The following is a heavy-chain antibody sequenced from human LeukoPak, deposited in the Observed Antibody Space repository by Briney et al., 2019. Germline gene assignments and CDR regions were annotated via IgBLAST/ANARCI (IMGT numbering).Heavy chain of an antibody. D-gene: IGHD3-3*01. Sequence: ASVKVSCKASGYTFTSYDINWVRQATGQGLEWMGWMNPNSGGTNYAQKFQGRVTMTRDTSISTAYMELSRLRSDDTAVYYCASWGRFLEWFDDAFDIWGQGTMVTVSS. V-gene: IGHV1-2*02. J-gene: IGHJ3*02. CDR1: GYTFTSYD. CDR2: MNPNSGGT. CDR3: ASWGRFLEWFDDAFDI.